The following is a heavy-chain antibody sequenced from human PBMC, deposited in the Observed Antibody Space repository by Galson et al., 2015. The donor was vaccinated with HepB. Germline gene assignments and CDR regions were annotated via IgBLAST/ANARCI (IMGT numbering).Heavy chain of an antibody. CDR2: IGTVGDT. CDR3: TRVVGDQFGTYHFDH. Sequence: SLRLSCAGYGFTFSTYNMHWVRQATGKGLEWVSAIGTVGDTYYAGSVKGRVTISRENARNSLHLQMSNLRAGDTAVYYCTRVVGDQFGTYHFDHWGQGTLVTVSS. CDR1: GFTFSTYN. D-gene: IGHD3-16*02. J-gene: IGHJ4*02. V-gene: IGHV3-13*01.